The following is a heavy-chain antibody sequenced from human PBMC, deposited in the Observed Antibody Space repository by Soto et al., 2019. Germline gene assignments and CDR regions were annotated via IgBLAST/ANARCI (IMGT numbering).Heavy chain of an antibody. D-gene: IGHD7-27*01. CDR3: GANRGMGKYYFDY. CDR1: GHNLIDFC. J-gene: IGHJ4*02. CDR2: IYAGDSDT. Sequence: GQSLKISCKSSGHNLIDFCIGWMRQMPGKGLEWMGSIYAGDSDTRYSPSFQGQVTISADKSISTVYLQWSSLKASDVAMYYCGANRGMGKYYFDYWEQGTLVTVSS. V-gene: IGHV5-51*01.